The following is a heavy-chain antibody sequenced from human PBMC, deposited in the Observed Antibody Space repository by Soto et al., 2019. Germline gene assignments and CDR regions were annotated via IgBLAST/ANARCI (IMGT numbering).Heavy chain of an antibody. Sequence: GASVKVSCKASGGTFSSYAISWVRQAPGQGLEWMGGIIPIFGTANYAQKFQGRVTITADKSTSTAYMELSSLRSEDTAVYYCARLGIAARDYYYYYGMDVWGQGTTVTVSP. D-gene: IGHD6-6*01. J-gene: IGHJ6*01. CDR3: ARLGIAARDYYYYYGMDV. CDR1: GGTFSSYA. CDR2: IIPIFGTA. V-gene: IGHV1-69*06.